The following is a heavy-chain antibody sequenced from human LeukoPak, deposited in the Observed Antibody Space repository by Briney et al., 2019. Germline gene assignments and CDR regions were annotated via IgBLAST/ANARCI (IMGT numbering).Heavy chain of an antibody. CDR3: VRQVATETHGMDV. V-gene: IGHV5-51*01. Sequence: GESLKISCKGSGYSLTSYWIGWVRQMPGKGLEWMGIIYPGDSETRYSPPFQGQVTISADKSISTAYLQWSSLKASDTAMYYCVRQVATETHGMDVWGQGTTVTVSS. D-gene: IGHD5-12*01. CDR1: GYSLTSYW. J-gene: IGHJ6*02. CDR2: IYPGDSET.